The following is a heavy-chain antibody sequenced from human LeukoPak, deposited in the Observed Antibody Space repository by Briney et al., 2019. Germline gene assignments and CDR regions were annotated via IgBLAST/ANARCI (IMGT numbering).Heavy chain of an antibody. CDR1: VATFIAYG. Sequence: SVTVSFTSPVATFIAYGISWVRQAPGQGLQWMGRIIPIYGTTTYAQEFQGRATITADISTSTAYMELTSLASEDTTLYYCARDNPPKAARPGYFDYWGQGTLVTVSS. V-gene: IGHV1-69*06. CDR3: ARDNPPKAARPGYFDY. J-gene: IGHJ4*02. D-gene: IGHD6-6*01. CDR2: IIPIYGTT.